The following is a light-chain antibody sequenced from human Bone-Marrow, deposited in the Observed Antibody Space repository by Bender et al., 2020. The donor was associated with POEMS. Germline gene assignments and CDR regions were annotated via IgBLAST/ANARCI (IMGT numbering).Light chain of an antibody. CDR1: SIGRNP. J-gene: IGLJ3*02. CDR3: ATWDDMLKAWR. CDR2: ADD. V-gene: IGLV1-44*01. Sequence: QSVLTQPPSASGTPGQRDTISCSGGSIGRNPINWYQQLPGTAPRLVIYADDRRPSGVPNRFSASKSGSSASLASIVLQSVDAVGYFCATWDDMLKAWRFGGVTMLIV.